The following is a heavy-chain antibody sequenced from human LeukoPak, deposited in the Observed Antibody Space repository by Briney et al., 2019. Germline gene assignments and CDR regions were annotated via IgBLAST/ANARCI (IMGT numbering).Heavy chain of an antibody. V-gene: IGHV4-59*01. CDR3: ARVPYYYDSSGYPNNWFDP. D-gene: IGHD3-22*01. CDR2: IYYSGST. Sequence: SETLSLTCTVSGGSISSYYWSWFRQPPGKGLEWIGYIYYSGSTNYNPSLKSRVTISVDTSKNQFSLKLSSVTAADTAVYYCARVPYYYDSSGYPNNWFDPWGQGTLVTVSS. CDR1: GGSISSYY. J-gene: IGHJ5*02.